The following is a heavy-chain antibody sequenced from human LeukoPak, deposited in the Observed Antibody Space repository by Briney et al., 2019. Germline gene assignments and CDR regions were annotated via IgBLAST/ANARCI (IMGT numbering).Heavy chain of an antibody. CDR1: GYTFTNYI. V-gene: IGHV7-4-1*02. CDR2: INTNTGNP. CDR3: ARDQVTRFDY. Sequence: ASVKVSCKASGYTFTNYIMNWVRQAPGQGLEWMGWINTNTGNPTYAQGFTGRFVFSLDTSVTTAYLQISSLKAEDTAVYYCARDQVTRFDYWGQGTLVTVSS. J-gene: IGHJ4*02. D-gene: IGHD2-21*02.